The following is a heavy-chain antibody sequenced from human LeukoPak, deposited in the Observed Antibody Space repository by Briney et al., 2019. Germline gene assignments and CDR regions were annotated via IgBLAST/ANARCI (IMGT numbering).Heavy chain of an antibody. J-gene: IGHJ6*03. CDR2: IRYDGSNK. CDR1: GFTFSNYG. D-gene: IGHD6-19*01. V-gene: IGHV3-30*02. CDR3: AKGSKAVLFTRDHYMDV. Sequence: GGSLRLFCAASGFTFSNYGMHWVRQAPGKGLEWVAFIRYDGSNKYYADSVRGRFTISRDNSKNTLYLQMNSLRAEDTAVYFCAKGSKAVLFTRDHYMDVWGKGTTVTISS.